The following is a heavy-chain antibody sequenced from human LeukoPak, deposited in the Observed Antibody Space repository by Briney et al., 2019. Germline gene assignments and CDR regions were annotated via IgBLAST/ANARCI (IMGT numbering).Heavy chain of an antibody. CDR1: GGSISRSNYY. CDR2: IYYSGST. Sequence: SETLSLTCTVSGGSISRSNYYWGCVRQPPGKGLEWIGSIYYSGSTFYKSSLKSRVTISVDTSKNQFSLKLSSVTAADTAVYFCAALGGGRTFDNWGQGTLVTVSS. D-gene: IGHD1-26*01. V-gene: IGHV4-39*07. CDR3: AALGGGRTFDN. J-gene: IGHJ4*02.